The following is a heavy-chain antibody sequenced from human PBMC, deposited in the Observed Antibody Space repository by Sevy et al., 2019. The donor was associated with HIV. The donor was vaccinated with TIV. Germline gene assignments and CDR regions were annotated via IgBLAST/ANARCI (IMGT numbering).Heavy chain of an antibody. D-gene: IGHD5-12*01. CDR2: IYSGGST. CDR1: GFTVSSNY. CDR3: ARDRLATSAAFDI. V-gene: IGHV3-53*01. Sequence: GSLRLSCAASGFTVSSNYMSWVRQAPGKGLEWVSVIYSGGSTYYADSVKGRFTISRDNSKNTLYLQMNSLRAEDTAVYYCARDRLATSAAFDIWGQGTMVTVSS. J-gene: IGHJ3*02.